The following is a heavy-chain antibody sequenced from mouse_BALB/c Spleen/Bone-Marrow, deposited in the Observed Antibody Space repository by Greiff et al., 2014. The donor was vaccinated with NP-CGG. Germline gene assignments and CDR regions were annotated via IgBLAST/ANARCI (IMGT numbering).Heavy chain of an antibody. CDR2: IHPGTGSI. D-gene: IGHD3-1*01. V-gene: IGHV1S22*01. J-gene: IGHJ4*01. CDR1: GYTFTSYW. CDR3: TRSGYVMDY. Sequence: LQQPGSELVRPGASVKLSCKASGYTFTSYWMHWVKQRPGQGLEWLGNIHPGTGSINYDEKFKSKATLTVDTSSSTAYMQLSSLTSEDSAVYYCTRSGYVMDYWGQGTSVTVSS.